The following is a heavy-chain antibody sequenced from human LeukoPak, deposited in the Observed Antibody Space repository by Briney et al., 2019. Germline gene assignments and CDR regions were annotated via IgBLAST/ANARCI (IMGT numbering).Heavy chain of an antibody. CDR2: IYSGGST. J-gene: IGHJ6*03. V-gene: IGHV3-53*05. Sequence: GGSLRLSCAASGFTVSSNYMSWVRQAPGKGLEWVSVIYSGGSTYYADSVKGRFTISRDNSKNTLYLQMNSLRAEDTAVYYCAKVGTVTTFTYYYYMDVWGKGTTVTVSS. D-gene: IGHD4-17*01. CDR3: AKVGTVTTFTYYYYMDV. CDR1: GFTVSSNY.